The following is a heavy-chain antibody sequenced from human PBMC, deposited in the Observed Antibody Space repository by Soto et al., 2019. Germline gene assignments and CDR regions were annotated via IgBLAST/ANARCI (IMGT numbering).Heavy chain of an antibody. V-gene: IGHV3-53*01. CDR1: GLTVSNNY. CDR3: ARVNYYGSGTFYKPDYYYGMDV. CDR2: IYSGGST. D-gene: IGHD3-10*01. Sequence: GGSLRLSCAASGLTVSNNYMAWARQAPGKGLEWVSIIYSGGSTYHADSVQGRFTLSRDTSKNTLFLQMNSLRVEDTAVYYCARVNYYGSGTFYKPDYYYGMDVWGQGTTVTVSS. J-gene: IGHJ6*02.